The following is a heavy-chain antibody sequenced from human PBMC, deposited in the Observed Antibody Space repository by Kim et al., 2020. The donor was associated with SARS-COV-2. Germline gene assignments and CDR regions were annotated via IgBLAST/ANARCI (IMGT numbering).Heavy chain of an antibody. CDR2: ISTDSGAT. V-gene: IGHV1-2*02. CDR3: GRGDTVVASRYYYAMDV. J-gene: IGHJ6*02. Sequence: ASVKVSCKASGYTFTDYSIHWVRQAPGRGLEWMAWISTDSGATNNAQKFQDRITLTRDTSINTTYMELRSLRSDDTAAYFCGRGDTVVASRYYYAMDVWGEGTTLTVP. D-gene: IGHD2-21*01. CDR1: GYTFTDYS.